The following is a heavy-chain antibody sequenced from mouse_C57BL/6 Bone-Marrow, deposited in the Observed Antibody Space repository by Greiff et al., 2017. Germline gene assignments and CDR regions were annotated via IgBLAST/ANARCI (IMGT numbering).Heavy chain of an antibody. D-gene: IGHD2-5*01. CDR3: ARARAYYSNYVFAY. CDR1: GYSITSGYY. J-gene: IGHJ3*01. CDR2: ISYDGSN. V-gene: IGHV3-6*01. Sequence: EVQLVESGPGLVKPSQSLSLTCSVTGYSITSGYYWNWIRQFPGNKLEWMGYISYDGSNNYNPSLKNRISITRDTSKNQFFLKLNSVTTEDTATYYCARARAYYSNYVFAYWGPGTLVTVSA.